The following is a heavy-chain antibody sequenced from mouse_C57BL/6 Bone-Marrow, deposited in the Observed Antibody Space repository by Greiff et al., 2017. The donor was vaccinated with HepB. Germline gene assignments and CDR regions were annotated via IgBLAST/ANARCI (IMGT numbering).Heavy chain of an antibody. Sequence: EVQLQESGGGLVQPGGSLKLSCAASGFTFSDYYMYWVRQTPEKRLEWVAYISNGGGSTYYPDTVKGRFTISRDNAKNTLYLQMSRLKSEDTAMYYCARIVPFDYWGQGTTLTVSS. D-gene: IGHD2-5*01. J-gene: IGHJ2*01. V-gene: IGHV5-12*01. CDR3: ARIVPFDY. CDR2: ISNGGGST. CDR1: GFTFSDYY.